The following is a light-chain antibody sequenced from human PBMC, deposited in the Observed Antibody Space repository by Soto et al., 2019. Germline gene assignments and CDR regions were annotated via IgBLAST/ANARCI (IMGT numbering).Light chain of an antibody. Sequence: EIVLTQSPGTLSLSPGERATLFCRASQSVSSSFLAWYQQKPGQAPRLLIYGASSRATGIPDRFSGSGSGTDFTLTISRLEPEDFAVYYCQQDDSSPRTFGQGTKVEIK. V-gene: IGKV3-20*01. J-gene: IGKJ1*01. CDR3: QQDDSSPRT. CDR1: QSVSSSF. CDR2: GAS.